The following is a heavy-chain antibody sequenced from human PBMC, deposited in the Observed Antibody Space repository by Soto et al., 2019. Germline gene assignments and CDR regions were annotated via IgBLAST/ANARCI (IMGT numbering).Heavy chain of an antibody. CDR3: ARDIRGYSRAFDY. D-gene: IGHD5-18*01. Sequence: SETLSLTCTVSGGSVSSASYYWTWIRQPPGKGLEWIGYIYYTGNTNYNPSLKSRVTISVDTSKNQLSLKLTSVTAADTALYYCARDIRGYSRAFDYWGQGTLVTV. J-gene: IGHJ4*02. CDR1: GGSVSSASYY. CDR2: IYYTGNT. V-gene: IGHV4-61*01.